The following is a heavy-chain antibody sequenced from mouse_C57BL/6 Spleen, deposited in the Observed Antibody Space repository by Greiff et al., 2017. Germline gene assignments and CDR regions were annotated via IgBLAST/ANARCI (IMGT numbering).Heavy chain of an antibody. CDR2: IYPGSGST. CDR1: GYTFTSYW. V-gene: IGHV1-55*01. J-gene: IGHJ4*01. CDR3: TRVWDSYAMDY. Sequence: QVQLQQSGAELVKPGASVKMSCKASGYTFTSYWITWVKQRPGQGLEWIGDIYPGSGSTNYNEKFKSKATLTVDTSSSTAYMQLSSLTSEDSAVYYCTRVWDSYAMDYWGQGTSVTVSS. D-gene: IGHD4-1*01.